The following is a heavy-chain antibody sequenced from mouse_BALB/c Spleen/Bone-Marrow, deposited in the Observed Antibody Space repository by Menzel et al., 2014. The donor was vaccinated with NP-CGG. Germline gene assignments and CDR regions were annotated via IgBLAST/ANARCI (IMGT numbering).Heavy chain of an antibody. V-gene: IGHV1-26*01. J-gene: IGHJ4*01. CDR3: ARSGLYYGNYLYAMDY. CDR1: GYSFTGYT. D-gene: IGHD2-1*01. Sequence: EVKLMESGPELVKPGASVKISCKASGYSFTGYTMNWVKQSHGKNLEWIGLINPYNGGTSYNQRFKGKATLTVDKSSGTAYMEFLSLTSEDSAVYYCARSGLYYGNYLYAMDYWGQGASVTVSS. CDR2: INPYNGGT.